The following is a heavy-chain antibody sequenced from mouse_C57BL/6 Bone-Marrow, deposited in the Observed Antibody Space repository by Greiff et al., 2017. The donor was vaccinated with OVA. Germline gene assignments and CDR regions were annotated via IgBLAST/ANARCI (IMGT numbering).Heavy chain of an antibody. D-gene: IGHD2-1*01. CDR2: IDPETGGT. J-gene: IGHJ2*01. V-gene: IGHV1-15*01. CDR3: TPIYYGNWDY. Sequence: VQLQQSGAELVRPGASVTLSCKASGYTFTDYEMHWVKQTPVHGLEWIGAIDPETGGTAYNQKFKGKAILTADKSSSTAYMELRSLTSEDSAVYYCTPIYYGNWDYWGQGTTLTVSS. CDR1: GYTFTDYE.